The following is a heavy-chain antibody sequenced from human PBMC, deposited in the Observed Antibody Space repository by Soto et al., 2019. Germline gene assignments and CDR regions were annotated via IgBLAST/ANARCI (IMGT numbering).Heavy chain of an antibody. D-gene: IGHD3-3*01. CDR2: VFHSGTT. CDR3: ASDFWTGYPLFDL. V-gene: IGHV4-38-2*02. J-gene: IGHJ4*02. CDR1: GSSISSAYY. Sequence: SETLSLTCSVSGSSISSAYYWGWVRQPPGKGLEWIASVFHSGTTYYNPSLMSRVTVSLGTSKGQFSLKLSSVTAADTAVYYCASDFWTGYPLFDLWGQGALVTVSS.